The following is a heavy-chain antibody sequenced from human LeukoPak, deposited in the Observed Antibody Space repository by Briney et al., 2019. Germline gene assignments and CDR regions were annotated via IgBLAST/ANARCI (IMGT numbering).Heavy chain of an antibody. V-gene: IGHV3-7*01. D-gene: IGHD6-19*01. CDR3: VREGGSDWYSGWFDP. CDR2: IKKDGTET. J-gene: IGHJ5*02. Sequence: GGSLRLSCAASGFTFSSYWVSWVRQTPGKGLEWVANIKKDGTETKYVDSVRGRFTISRDNAKNSLFLQMNSLRAEDTAVYYCVREGGSDWYSGWFDPWGQGTLVTVSS. CDR1: GFTFSSYW.